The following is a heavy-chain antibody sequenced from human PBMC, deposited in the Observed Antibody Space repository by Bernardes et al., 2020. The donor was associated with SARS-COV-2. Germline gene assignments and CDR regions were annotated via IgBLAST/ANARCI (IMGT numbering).Heavy chain of an antibody. Sequence: ASVKVSCKASAYTSTTYGIIWVRQAPGQGLEWIGWISIYNGFTDYSQKLQGRVTMTTDTSTNTAYMELRSLTSDDTAVYYCAGGGPYYYDGVDVWGQGTTVTVSS. CDR3: AGGGPYYYDGVDV. D-gene: IGHD2-21*01. J-gene: IGHJ6*02. CDR2: ISIYNGFT. CDR1: AYTSTTYG. V-gene: IGHV1-18*01.